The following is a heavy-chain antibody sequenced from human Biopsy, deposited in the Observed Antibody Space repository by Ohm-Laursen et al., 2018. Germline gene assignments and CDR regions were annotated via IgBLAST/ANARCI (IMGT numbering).Heavy chain of an antibody. Sequence: SVKVSCKPSGYSFTKYYINWVRQAPGQGLEWMGIINPTGGTTSYAEKFQGRVTLTRDTSTGTVYLELNSLIYEDTALYYCARDETGSSVFGPYYYGMDVRGQGTTVSVS. CDR1: GYSFTKYY. CDR2: INPTGGTT. J-gene: IGHJ6*02. V-gene: IGHV1-46*01. D-gene: IGHD3-9*01. CDR3: ARDETGSSVFGPYYYGMDV.